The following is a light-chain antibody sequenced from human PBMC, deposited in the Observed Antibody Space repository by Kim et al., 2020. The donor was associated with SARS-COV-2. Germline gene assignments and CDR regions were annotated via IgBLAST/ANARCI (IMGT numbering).Light chain of an antibody. CDR1: QSVGTF. V-gene: IGKV3-11*01. J-gene: IGKJ4*01. Sequence: DIILTQSPATLSLSPGERVTLSCRVSQSVGTFLAWYQQKSGQAPRLLIYDASNRATGIPARFSGSGSGTDFTLTISSLEPEDFAVYYCEQRRSWPLTFGGGTKVDIK. CDR3: EQRRSWPLT. CDR2: DAS.